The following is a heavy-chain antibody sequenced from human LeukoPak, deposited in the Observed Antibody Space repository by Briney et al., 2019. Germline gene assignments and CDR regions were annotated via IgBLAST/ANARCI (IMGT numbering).Heavy chain of an antibody. Sequence: SETLSLTCTVSGGSISSYYGSWIRHPPGKGLEWIGYIYYSGSTNYNPSLKSRVTISVDTSKNQFSLKLSSVTAADTAVYYCARTTEAHSWRTRYYDYFMDVWGKGTTVTVSS. J-gene: IGHJ6*03. V-gene: IGHV4-59*01. D-gene: IGHD6-13*01. CDR3: ARTTEAHSWRTRYYDYFMDV. CDR1: GGSISSYY. CDR2: IYYSGST.